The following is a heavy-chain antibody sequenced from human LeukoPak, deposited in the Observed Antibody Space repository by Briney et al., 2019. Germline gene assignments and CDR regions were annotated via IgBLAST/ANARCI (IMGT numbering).Heavy chain of an antibody. CDR2: ISYDGSNK. D-gene: IGHD5-18*01. J-gene: IGHJ4*02. V-gene: IGHV3-30-3*01. Sequence: GGSLRLSCAASGFTFSSYAMHWVRQAPGKGLEWVAVISYDGSNKYYADSVEGRFTISRDNSKNTLYLQMNSLRAEDTAVYYCAREISLGYSYGRGYFDYWGQGTLVTVSS. CDR3: AREISLGYSYGRGYFDY. CDR1: GFTFSSYA.